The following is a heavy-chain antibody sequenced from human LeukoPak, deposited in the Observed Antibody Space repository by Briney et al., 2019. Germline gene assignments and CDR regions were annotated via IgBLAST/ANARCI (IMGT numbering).Heavy chain of an antibody. Sequence: GGSLRLSCAGSGFTFSSYAIHWVRQAPGKGLEWVAVISYDGSKKYYADSVKGRFTISRDNSKSTLYLQMNSLRAEDTAVYYCAAGYSTFDYWGQGTLVTVSS. CDR1: GFTFSSYA. V-gene: IGHV3-30-3*01. CDR3: AAGYSTFDY. CDR2: ISYDGSKK. J-gene: IGHJ4*02. D-gene: IGHD2-21*01.